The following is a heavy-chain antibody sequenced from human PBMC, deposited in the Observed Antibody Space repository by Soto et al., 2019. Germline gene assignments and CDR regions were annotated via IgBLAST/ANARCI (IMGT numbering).Heavy chain of an antibody. J-gene: IGHJ4*02. CDR1: GFTFSNYA. CDR2: IRSKAYSATT. D-gene: IGHD1-26*01. CDR3: ARGHIGWETRPISADY. V-gene: IGHV3-49*04. Sequence: EVLLVESGGGLVQPGRSLRLSCRTAGFTFSNYAMTWVRQAPGKGLECVGFIRSKAYSATTEYAASMKGRFTISRDDSKNIAYLQIDSLESEDTAAYYCARGHIGWETRPISADYWGQGTLVTVSS.